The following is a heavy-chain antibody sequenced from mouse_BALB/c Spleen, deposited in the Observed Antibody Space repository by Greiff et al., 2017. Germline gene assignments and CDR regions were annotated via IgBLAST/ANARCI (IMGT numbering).Heavy chain of an antibody. CDR3: AGYRYGEGY. J-gene: IGHJ2*01. V-gene: IGHV5-17*02. D-gene: IGHD2-14*01. CDR1: GFTFSSFG. Sequence: EVHLVESGGGLVQPGGSRKLSCAASGFTFSSFGMHWVRQAPEKGLEWVAYISSGSSTIYYADTVKGRFTISRDNPKNTLFLQMTSLRPEDTAMYYCAGYRYGEGYWGQGTTLTVSS. CDR2: ISSGSSTI.